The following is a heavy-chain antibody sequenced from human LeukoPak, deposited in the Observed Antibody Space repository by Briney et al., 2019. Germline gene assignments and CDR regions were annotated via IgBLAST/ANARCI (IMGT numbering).Heavy chain of an antibody. CDR3: ARDMGDYGGYFDL. CDR2: IYHSGST. J-gene: IGHJ2*01. V-gene: IGHV4-30-2*01. Sequence: PSETLSLTCAVSGGSISSGGYSWSWIRQPPGKGLEWIGYIYHSGSTYYNPSLKSRVTISVDRSKNQFSLKPSSVTAADTAVYYCARDMGDYGGYFDLWGRGTLVTVSS. CDR1: GGSISSGGYS. D-gene: IGHD4-17*01.